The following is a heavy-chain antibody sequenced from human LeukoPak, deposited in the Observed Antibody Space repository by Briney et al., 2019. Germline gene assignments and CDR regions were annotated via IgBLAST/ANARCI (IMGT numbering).Heavy chain of an antibody. CDR3: ALLMVRGPFDY. J-gene: IGHJ4*02. CDR1: GYTFTSYY. V-gene: IGHV1-46*01. D-gene: IGHD2-8*01. CDR2: INPSGGST. Sequence: GASVKVSCKASGYTFTSYYMHWVRQAPGQGLEWMGVINPSGGSTTYAQKFQGRATMTRDTSTSTLYMEVSSLRSEDTAVYYCALLMVRGPFDYWGQGTLVTVSS.